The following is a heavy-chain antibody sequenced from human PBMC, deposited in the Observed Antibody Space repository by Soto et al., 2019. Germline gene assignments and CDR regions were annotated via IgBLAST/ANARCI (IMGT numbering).Heavy chain of an antibody. V-gene: IGHV3-30-3*01. CDR1: GFTFSSYA. J-gene: IGHJ6*02. Sequence: PGGSLRLSCAASGFTFSSYAMHWVRQAPGKGLEWVAVISYDGSNKYYADSVKGRFTISRDNSKNTLYLQMNSLRAEDTAVYYCARAPFYDSSGYHFYYNGMDVWGQGTMVTVSS. CDR2: ISYDGSNK. CDR3: ARAPFYDSSGYHFYYNGMDV. D-gene: IGHD3-22*01.